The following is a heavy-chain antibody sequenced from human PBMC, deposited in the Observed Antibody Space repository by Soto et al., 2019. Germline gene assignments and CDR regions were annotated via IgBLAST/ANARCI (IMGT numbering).Heavy chain of an antibody. CDR2: ISAYNGNT. CDR3: ARVSPYCSGGSCYYGNFDY. CDR1: GYTFTSYG. Sequence: VSVKVSCKASGYTFTSYGISWVRQAPGQGLEWMGWISAYNGNTNYAQKLQGRVTMTTDTSTSTAYMELRSLRSDDTAVYYCARVSPYCSGGSCYYGNFDYWGQGTLVTVSS. J-gene: IGHJ4*02. D-gene: IGHD2-15*01. V-gene: IGHV1-18*01.